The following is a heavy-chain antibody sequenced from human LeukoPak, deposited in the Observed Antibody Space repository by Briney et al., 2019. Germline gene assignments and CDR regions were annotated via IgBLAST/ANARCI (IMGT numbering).Heavy chain of an antibody. J-gene: IGHJ5*02. Sequence: PSETLSLTCTVSGGSISSYYWSWIRQPPGKGLEWIGYIYYSGSTNYNPSLKSRVTISVDTSKNQFSLKLSSVTAADTAVYYCARARITIRSGNWFDPWGQGTLVTVSS. D-gene: IGHD3-9*01. CDR1: GGSISSYY. CDR2: IYYSGST. V-gene: IGHV4-59*01. CDR3: ARARITIRSGNWFDP.